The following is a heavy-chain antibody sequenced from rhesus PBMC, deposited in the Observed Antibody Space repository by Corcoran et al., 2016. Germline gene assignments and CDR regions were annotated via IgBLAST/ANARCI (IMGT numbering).Heavy chain of an antibody. CDR2: IYGSSGST. D-gene: IGHD6-13*01. CDR3: ATHSSSWPYFDY. CDR1: CYSISSNH. V-gene: IGHV4-147*01. Sequence: QVQLQESGPGLVKPSETLSLTCAVSCYSISSNHWSWIPKSPGKGPGWIGYIYGSSGSTYSNPSLKSRVTSSTDTPKNQFSLKLSSVAAADTAVYYCATHSSSWPYFDYWGQGVLVTVSS. J-gene: IGHJ4*01.